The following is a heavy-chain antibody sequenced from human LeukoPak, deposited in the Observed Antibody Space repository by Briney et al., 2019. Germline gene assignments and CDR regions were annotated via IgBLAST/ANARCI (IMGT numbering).Heavy chain of an antibody. V-gene: IGHV1-2*02. J-gene: IGHJ4*02. CDR3: SREASCDTTSCPQDY. D-gene: IGHD2-2*01. CDR2: IYPNNGDT. Sequence: ASVRVSCKASGYTFTGHFIFWVRQSPGQRLELVASIYPNNGDTYYVPKFQGRVTVTSDTSISTAYMDIGGLRSDDTAFYYCSREASCDTTSCPQDYWGQGTLVTVSS. CDR1: GYTFTGHF.